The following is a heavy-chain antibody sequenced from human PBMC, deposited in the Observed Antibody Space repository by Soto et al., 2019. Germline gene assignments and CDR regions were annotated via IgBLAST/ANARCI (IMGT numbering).Heavy chain of an antibody. CDR3: ATGGYCTSTTCYNFFDY. V-gene: IGHV5-51*01. CDR1: GYSFTTYW. Sequence: GESLKISCKGSGYSFTTYWIGWVRQMPGKGLEWMGIIYPGDSDTRYSPSFQGQVTISADKSISTAYLQWSSLKASDTAMYYCATGGYCTSTTCYNFFDYWGQGTLVTVSS. CDR2: IYPGDSDT. D-gene: IGHD2-2*02. J-gene: IGHJ4*02.